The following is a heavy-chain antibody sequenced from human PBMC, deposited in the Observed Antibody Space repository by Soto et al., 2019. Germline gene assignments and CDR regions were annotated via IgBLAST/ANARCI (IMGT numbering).Heavy chain of an antibody. J-gene: IGHJ4*01. V-gene: IGHV3-23*01. CDR2: ISGSGGST. Sequence: GGSLRLSCAASGFTFSSYAMSWVRQAPGKGLEWVSAISGSGGSTYYADSVKGRFTISRDNSKNTLYLQMNSLRAEDTAVYYCAKVLSITIFGADPVPACDYWGHGPLVT. D-gene: IGHD3-3*01. CDR1: GFTFSSYA. CDR3: AKVLSITIFGADPVPACDY.